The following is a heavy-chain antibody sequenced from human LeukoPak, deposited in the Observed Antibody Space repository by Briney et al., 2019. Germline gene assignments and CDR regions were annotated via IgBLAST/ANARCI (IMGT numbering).Heavy chain of an antibody. CDR3: ARAQWISGVVINGPKDY. V-gene: IGHV3-7*01. Sequence: PGGSLRLSYAASGFTFSSYWMSWVRHSPGKGLEWVANIKHDGSERYYVDSVKGRFTISRDNAKNSLFLQMNTLRAEDTAVYYCARAQWISGVVINGPKDYWGQGTLVTVSS. J-gene: IGHJ4*02. CDR2: IKHDGSER. D-gene: IGHD3-3*01. CDR1: GFTFSSYW.